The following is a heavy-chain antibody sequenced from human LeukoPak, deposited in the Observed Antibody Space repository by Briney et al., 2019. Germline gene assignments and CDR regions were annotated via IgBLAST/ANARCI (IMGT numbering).Heavy chain of an antibody. CDR2: INPSGGST. D-gene: IGHD3-22*01. J-gene: IGHJ6*02. Sequence: ASVKVSCKASGYTFTSYYMHWVRQAPGQGLEWMGIINPSGGSTSYAQKFQGRVTMTRDTSTSTVYMELSSLRSEDTAVYYCAREAVVVRKTYYYYGMDVWGQGTAVTVSS. V-gene: IGHV1-46*01. CDR3: AREAVVVRKTYYYYGMDV. CDR1: GYTFTSYY.